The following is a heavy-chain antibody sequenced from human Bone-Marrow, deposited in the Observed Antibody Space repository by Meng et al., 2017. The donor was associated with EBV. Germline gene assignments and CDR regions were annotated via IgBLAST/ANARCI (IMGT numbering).Heavy chain of an antibody. V-gene: IGHV3-23*01. J-gene: IGHJ4*02. Sequence: EVQLLESGGGLVQPGXSLSLSCAASGVTFSSYAMSWVRQAPGKGLEWVSAISGSGGSTYYADSVKGRFTISRDNSKNTLYLQMNSLRAEDTAVYYCAKRMGRFGEFLDYWGQGTLVTVSS. CDR3: AKRMGRFGEFLDY. CDR2: ISGSGGST. D-gene: IGHD3-10*01. CDR1: GVTFSSYA.